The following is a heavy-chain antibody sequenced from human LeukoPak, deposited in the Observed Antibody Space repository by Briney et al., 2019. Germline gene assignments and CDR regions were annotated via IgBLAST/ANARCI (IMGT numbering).Heavy chain of an antibody. CDR3: ARVPARAYYDTSGYPQAALDY. Sequence: SETLSLTCTVSGGSISSYYWSWIRQPPGKGLEWIGYIYYSGSTNYNPSLKSRVTISVDTSKNQFSLKLSSVTAADTAVYYCARVPARAYYDTSGYPQAALDYWGQGTLVTVSS. D-gene: IGHD3-22*01. CDR2: IYYSGST. CDR1: GGSISSYY. V-gene: IGHV4-59*12. J-gene: IGHJ4*02.